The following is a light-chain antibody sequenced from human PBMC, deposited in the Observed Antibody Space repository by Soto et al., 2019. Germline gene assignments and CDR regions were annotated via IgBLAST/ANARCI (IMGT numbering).Light chain of an antibody. J-gene: IGKJ1*01. CDR2: GAS. CDR1: QSVSNSD. V-gene: IGKV3-20*01. CDR3: QQYGSSPWT. Sequence: EMVLTQSPGTLSLSPGERATLFCRASQSVSNSDLAWYQQKPGQAPRLLIYGASSRATGIPDRFSGSGSGTDFTLTINRLEPDDFAVYYCQQYGSSPWTFGQGTKVEIK.